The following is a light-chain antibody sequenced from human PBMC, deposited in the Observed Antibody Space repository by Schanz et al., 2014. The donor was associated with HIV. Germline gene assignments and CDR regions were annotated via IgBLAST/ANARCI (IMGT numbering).Light chain of an antibody. CDR1: QGIGND. Sequence: DIQMTQSPSSLSASVGDRVTITCRASQGIGNDLGWYQQRPGKAPKRLIYGASTLQSGVPSRFVGGGSGTEFTLTISGLQPEDFATYYCLQHNAYPLTFGQGTRLDI. J-gene: IGKJ5*01. CDR3: LQHNAYPLT. CDR2: GAS. V-gene: IGKV1-17*01.